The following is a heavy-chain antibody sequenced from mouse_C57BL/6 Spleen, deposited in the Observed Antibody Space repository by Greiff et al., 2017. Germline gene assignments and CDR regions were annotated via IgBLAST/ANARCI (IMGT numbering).Heavy chain of an antibody. J-gene: IGHJ3*01. D-gene: IGHD2-4*01. CDR3: ASGYYYDYGAWFAY. Sequence: QVQLKESGAELVRPGTSVKVSCKASGYAFTNYLIEWVKQRPGQGLEWIGVINPGSGGTNYNEKFKGKATLTADKSSSTAYMQLSSLTSEDSAVYFCASGYYYDYGAWFAYWGQGSLVTVSA. CDR1: GYAFTNYL. V-gene: IGHV1-54*01. CDR2: INPGSGGT.